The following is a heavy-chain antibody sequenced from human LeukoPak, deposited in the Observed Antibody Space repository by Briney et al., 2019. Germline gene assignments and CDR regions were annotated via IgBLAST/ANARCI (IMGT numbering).Heavy chain of an antibody. CDR3: AREHYYYDSSGSDDY. CDR2: IYYSGST. V-gene: IGHV4-39*07. CDR1: GGSISSSSYY. D-gene: IGHD3-22*01. Sequence: SETLSLTCTVSGGSISSSSYYWGWIRQPPGKGLEWIGSIYYSGSTYYNPSLKSRVTISVDTSKNQFSLKLSSVPAADTAVYYCAREHYYYDSSGSDDYWGQGTLVTVSS. J-gene: IGHJ4*02.